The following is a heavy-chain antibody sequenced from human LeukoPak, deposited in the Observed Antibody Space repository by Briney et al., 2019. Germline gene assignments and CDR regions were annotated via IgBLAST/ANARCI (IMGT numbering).Heavy chain of an antibody. CDR1: GYTFTGYY. V-gene: IGHV1-2*02. CDR2: INPNSGGT. Sequence: ASVKVSCKASGYTFTGYYMRWVRQAPGQGLEWMGWINPNSGGTNYAQKFQGRVTMTRDTSISTAYMELSRLRSDDTAVYYCARDAYYYDISGYGYDAFDIWGQGTMVTVSS. D-gene: IGHD3-22*01. J-gene: IGHJ3*02. CDR3: ARDAYYYDISGYGYDAFDI.